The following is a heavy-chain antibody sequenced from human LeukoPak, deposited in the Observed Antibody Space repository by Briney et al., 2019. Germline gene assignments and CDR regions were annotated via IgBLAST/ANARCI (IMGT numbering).Heavy chain of an antibody. CDR1: GGSISSHY. CDR3: ARASLGQDDFWSGYGNYYYYYYMDV. D-gene: IGHD3-3*01. CDR2: IYYSGST. V-gene: IGHV4-59*11. J-gene: IGHJ6*03. Sequence: SETLSLTCTVSGGSISSHYWSWIRQPPGKGLEWIGYIYYSGSTNYNPSLKSRVTISVDTSKNQFSLKLSSVTAADTAVYYCARASLGQDDFWSGYGNYYYYYYMDVWGKGTTVTVSS.